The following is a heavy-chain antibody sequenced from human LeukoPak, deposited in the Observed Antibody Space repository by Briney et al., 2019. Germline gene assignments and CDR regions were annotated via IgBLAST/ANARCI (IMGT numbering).Heavy chain of an antibody. J-gene: IGHJ5*02. CDR3: AAYSSSWYVNWFDP. D-gene: IGHD6-13*01. V-gene: IGHV3-23*01. CDR1: GFTFSSYA. Sequence: PGGSLRLSCAASGFTFSSYAMSWVRQAPGKGLEWVSAISGSGGSTYYADSVKGRFTISRDNSKNTLYLQMNSLRAEDTAVYYCAAYSSSWYVNWFDPWGQGTLVTVSS. CDR2: ISGSGGST.